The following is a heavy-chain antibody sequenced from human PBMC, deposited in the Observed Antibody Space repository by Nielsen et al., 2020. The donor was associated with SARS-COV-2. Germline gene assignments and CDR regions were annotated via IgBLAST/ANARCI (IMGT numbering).Heavy chain of an antibody. D-gene: IGHD4-17*01. J-gene: IGHJ4*02. Sequence: GGSLRLSCAASGFTFISYTMNWVRQAPGKGLEWVSSISSSSNYIYYADSVKGRFTISRDNAKNSLYLQMNSLRAEDTAVYYCARDRYTTVTTNFFDSWGQGTVVTVSS. CDR3: ARDRYTTVTTNFFDS. CDR1: GFTFISYT. CDR2: ISSSSNYI. V-gene: IGHV3-21*01.